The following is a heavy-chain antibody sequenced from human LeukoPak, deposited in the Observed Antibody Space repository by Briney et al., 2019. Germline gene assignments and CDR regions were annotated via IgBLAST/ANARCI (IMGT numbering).Heavy chain of an antibody. V-gene: IGHV3-30*02. Sequence: PGGSLRLSCAASGFIFSSYDMHWVRQAPGKGLEWVTFIRSDGSNKYYADSVKGRFTISRDNSKSTVYLQMNSLRAEDTAVYYCAKEAVNLAVVAVTPEFWGQGTLVTVSS. D-gene: IGHD2-15*01. CDR2: IRSDGSNK. J-gene: IGHJ4*02. CDR3: AKEAVNLAVVAVTPEF. CDR1: GFIFSSYD.